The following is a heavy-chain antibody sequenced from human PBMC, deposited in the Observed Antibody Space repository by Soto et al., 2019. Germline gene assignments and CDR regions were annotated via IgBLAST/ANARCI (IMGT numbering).Heavy chain of an antibody. CDR2: ISSNGGST. J-gene: IGHJ4*02. CDR3: DRDTISGRYSFES. CDR1: GFTFSRHA. V-gene: IGHV3-64*01. D-gene: IGHD1-26*01. Sequence: EVQLVESGGGLVQPGGSLRLSCAASGFTFSRHAMHWVRQAPGKGLEYVSAISSNGGSTYYANSVKGRFTISRDNSKNTRCIQMGILRAEEMAVYYLDRDTISGRYSFESWGQGTLVTVSS.